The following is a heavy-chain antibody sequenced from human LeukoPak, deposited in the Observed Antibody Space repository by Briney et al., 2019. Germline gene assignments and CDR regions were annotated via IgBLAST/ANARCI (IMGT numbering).Heavy chain of an antibody. D-gene: IGHD3-22*01. CDR2: IIHIFGTE. CDR3: ARKYYYDRSGYWYYFDY. J-gene: IGHJ4*02. CDR1: GGTFSSYA. V-gene: IGHV1-69*13. Sequence: SVTVSCKASGGTFSSYAISWVRQAPGQGLEWMGGIIHIFGTENYAQKFQGRVTITADESTRTAYMEVSSLRSEDTAVYYCARKYYYDRSGYWYYFDYWGQGNRVTVSS.